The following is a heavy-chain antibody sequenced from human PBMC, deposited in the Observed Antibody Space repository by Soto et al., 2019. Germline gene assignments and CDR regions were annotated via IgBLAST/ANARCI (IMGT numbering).Heavy chain of an antibody. CDR3: ARGSDYGDHY. CDR1: GGSISSGDYY. Sequence: SETLSLTCTVSGGSISSGDYYWSWIRQPPGKGLEWIGYIYYSGGTYYNPSLKSRVTISVDTSKNQFSLKLSSVTAADTAVYYCARGSDYGDHYWGQGTLVTVSS. CDR2: IYYSGGT. D-gene: IGHD4-17*01. V-gene: IGHV4-30-4*01. J-gene: IGHJ4*02.